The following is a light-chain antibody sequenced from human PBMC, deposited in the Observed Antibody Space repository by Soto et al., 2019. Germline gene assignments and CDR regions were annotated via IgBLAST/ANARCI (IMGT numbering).Light chain of an antibody. CDR2: DTS. V-gene: IGKV3-11*01. CDR1: QSINSY. CDR3: QQRSDWPT. Sequence: EIVLTQSPATLSLSPGGRATLSCRASQSINSYLSWFQQKPGQSPRLLIYDTSNRATGIPARFSGSGSGTDFTLTISSLEPEDFAVYYCQQRSDWPTFGPGTKVDIK. J-gene: IGKJ3*01.